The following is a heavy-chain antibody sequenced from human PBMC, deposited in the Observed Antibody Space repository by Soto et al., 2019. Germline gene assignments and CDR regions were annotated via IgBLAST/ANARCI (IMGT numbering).Heavy chain of an antibody. Sequence: SVKVSCKASGGTFSSYAISWVRQAPGQGLEWMGGIIPIFGTANYAQKFQGRVTITADESTSTAHMELSSLRSEDTAVYYCARTDIVLMVYAIPADYYYYGMDVWGQGTTVTVSS. CDR1: GGTFSSYA. CDR2: IIPIFGTA. CDR3: ARTDIVLMVYAIPADYYYYGMDV. D-gene: IGHD2-8*01. J-gene: IGHJ6*02. V-gene: IGHV1-69*13.